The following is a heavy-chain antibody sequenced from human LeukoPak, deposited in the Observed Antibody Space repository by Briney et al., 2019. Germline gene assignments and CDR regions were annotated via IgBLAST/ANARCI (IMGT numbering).Heavy chain of an antibody. D-gene: IGHD2-21*02. J-gene: IGHJ4*02. CDR2: IYYSGST. Sequence: SETLSLTCTVSGGSISSYYWSWIRQPPGKGLEWIGYIYYSGSTNYNPSLKSRVTISVDTSKNQFSLKLSSVTAADTAVYYCARVGLPPQFVDYWGQGTLVTVSS. CDR1: GGSISSYY. V-gene: IGHV4-59*01. CDR3: ARVGLPPQFVDY.